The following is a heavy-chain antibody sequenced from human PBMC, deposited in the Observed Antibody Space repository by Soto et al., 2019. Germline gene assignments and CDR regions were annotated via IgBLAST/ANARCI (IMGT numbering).Heavy chain of an antibody. CDR2: ISGGGGST. J-gene: IGHJ4*02. CDR1: GSTFSSYA. CDR3: AKGSNYDYVWGTYRRGIFFDY. V-gene: IGHV3-23*01. Sequence: GGSLRLSCAASGSTFSSYAMSWVRQAPGKGLEWVSAISGGGGSTYYADSGKGRFTISRDNSKNTLYLQMNSLRAEDTAVYYCAKGSNYDYVWGTYRRGIFFDYWGQGALVTVSS. D-gene: IGHD3-16*02.